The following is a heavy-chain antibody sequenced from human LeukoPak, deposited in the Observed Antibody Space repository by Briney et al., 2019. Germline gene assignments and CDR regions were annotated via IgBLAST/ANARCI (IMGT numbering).Heavy chain of an antibody. CDR3: AKGASLAAVYYFDY. Sequence: GGSLRLSCAASGFTFSSYWMSWVRQAPGKGLEWVANIKQDGSEKYYADSVKGRFTISRDNSKNTLYLQMNSLRAEDTAVYYCAKGASLAAVYYFDYWGQGTLVTVSS. CDR1: GFTFSSYW. J-gene: IGHJ4*02. D-gene: IGHD6-13*01. V-gene: IGHV3-7*01. CDR2: IKQDGSEK.